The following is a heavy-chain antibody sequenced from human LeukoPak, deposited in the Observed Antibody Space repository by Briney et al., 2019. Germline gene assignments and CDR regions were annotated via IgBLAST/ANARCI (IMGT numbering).Heavy chain of an antibody. D-gene: IGHD2-15*01. CDR3: ASLGCSGGSCYPY. V-gene: IGHV4-31*03. CDR1: GCSISSGGYY. Sequence: PSETLSLTCTVSGCSISSGGYYWTWIRQRPGKGLEWIGYIFYSGSTYYNPSLKSRVTISGDTSKNQFSLRLSSVTAADTAVYYCASLGCSGGSCYPYWGQGTLVTVSS. CDR2: IFYSGST. J-gene: IGHJ4*02.